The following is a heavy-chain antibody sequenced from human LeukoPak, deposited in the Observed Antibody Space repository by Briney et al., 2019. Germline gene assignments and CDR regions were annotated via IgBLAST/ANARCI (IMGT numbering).Heavy chain of an antibody. Sequence: GGSLRLSCAAFGFTFSNYAMSWVRQAPGKGLEWLSLISDSGESPSDADSGKGRFTISRDNSKSTVFLQMNSLRAEDTALYYCAKSDCSSASCYTIDYWGQGTLVTVSS. V-gene: IGHV3-23*01. CDR3: AKSDCSSASCYTIDY. J-gene: IGHJ4*02. D-gene: IGHD2-2*02. CDR2: ISDSGESP. CDR1: GFTFSNYA.